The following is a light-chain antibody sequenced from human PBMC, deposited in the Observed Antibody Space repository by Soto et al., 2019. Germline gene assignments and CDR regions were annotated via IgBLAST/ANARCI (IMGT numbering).Light chain of an antibody. J-gene: IGKJ5*01. CDR2: GAS. Sequence: DIVLTQSPGTLSLSPGERATLSCRASQSVGSNYLAWYQQTPGQAPRLLIHGASTRATGIPDRFSGSGSGTDFTLTLSRLESEDYAVYYCHEYASSPLTFGQGTRLEIK. CDR3: HEYASSPLT. CDR1: QSVGSNY. V-gene: IGKV3-20*01.